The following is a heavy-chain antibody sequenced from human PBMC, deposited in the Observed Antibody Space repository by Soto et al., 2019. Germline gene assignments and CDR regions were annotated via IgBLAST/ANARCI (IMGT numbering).Heavy chain of an antibody. CDR2: INPNSGGT. CDR1: GYAFTGYY. J-gene: IGHJ3*02. D-gene: IGHD6-19*01. V-gene: IGHV1-2*04. CDR3: AGTPVAGTSAFDI. Sequence: VKVSCKASGYAFTGYYMHWVRQAPGQGLEWMGWINPNSGGTNYAQKFQGWVTMTRDTSISTAYMELSRLRSDDTAVYYCAGTPVAGTSAFDIWGQGTMVTVSS.